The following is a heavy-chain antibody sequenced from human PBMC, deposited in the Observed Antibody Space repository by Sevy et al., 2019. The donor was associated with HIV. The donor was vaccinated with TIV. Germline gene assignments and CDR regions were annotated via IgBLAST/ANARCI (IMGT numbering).Heavy chain of an antibody. CDR1: GFTFSDYY. CDR2: ISGRGKTM. CDR3: ARVGGDQYQYYGLDV. V-gene: IGHV3-11*01. D-gene: IGHD2-21*01. Sequence: GGSLRLSCAASGFTFSDYYMSWIRQAPGKGLEWVSYISGRGKTMYNADSVKGRFAISRDKAKNLLFLQMNSLRADETVVYYCARVGGDQYQYYGLDVWGQGTTVTVSS. J-gene: IGHJ6*02.